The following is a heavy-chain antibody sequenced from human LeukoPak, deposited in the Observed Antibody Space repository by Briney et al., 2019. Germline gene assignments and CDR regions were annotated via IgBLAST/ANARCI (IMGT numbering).Heavy chain of an antibody. CDR1: GGSFSDNF. CDR2: INHSGST. V-gene: IGHV4-34*01. Sequence: PSETLSLTCAVYGGSFSDNFWSWIRQPPGKGLDWIGEINHSGSTNYNPSLKTRLTISVDTSKNQFSLKLSSVTAADTAVYYCARVASSVDYSGSYSPFDYWGQGTLVTVSS. D-gene: IGHD1-26*01. CDR3: ARVASSVDYSGSYSPFDY. J-gene: IGHJ4*02.